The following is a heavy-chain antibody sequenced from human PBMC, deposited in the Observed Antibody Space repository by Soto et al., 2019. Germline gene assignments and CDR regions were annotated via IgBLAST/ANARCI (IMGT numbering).Heavy chain of an antibody. D-gene: IGHD2-15*01. J-gene: IGHJ3*02. CDR2: ISSSSSYI. V-gene: IGHV3-21*01. CDR3: ARDYCSGSSCYGAFDI. Sequence: GGSLRLSCAPSGFTFSSYSMNWVRQAPGKGLEWVSSISSSSSYIYYADSVKGRFTISRDNAKNSLYLQMNSLRAEDTAMYYCARDYCSGSSCYGAFDIWGQGTMVTVSS. CDR1: GFTFSSYS.